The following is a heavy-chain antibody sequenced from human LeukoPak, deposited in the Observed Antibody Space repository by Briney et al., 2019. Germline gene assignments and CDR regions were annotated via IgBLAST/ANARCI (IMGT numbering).Heavy chain of an antibody. CDR3: AKDMVRGVIQSAFDF. J-gene: IGHJ4*02. V-gene: IGHV3-23*01. Sequence: PGGSLRLSCAASGFTFSSYAMSWVRQAPGKGLEWVSTISGSSGSTHYADSVNGRFTISRDSSKNTLHLQMNSLRVEDTAVYYCAKDMVRGVIQSAFDFWGQGTLVTVSS. D-gene: IGHD3-10*01. CDR2: ISGSSGST. CDR1: GFTFSSYA.